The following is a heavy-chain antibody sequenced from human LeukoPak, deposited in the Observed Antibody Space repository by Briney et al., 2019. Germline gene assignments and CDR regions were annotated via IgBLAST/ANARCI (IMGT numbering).Heavy chain of an antibody. CDR2: VSGDGTKE. CDR1: GFVFNEYG. Sequence: GGSLRLSCGTSGFVFNEYGMHWVRQAPGKGLEWVAGVSGDGTKEYYVESEKGRFTISRDNSKNTLFLQMNSLRPEDTAVYYCARVRSYYGSENYIYFAYWGQGTLVTVSS. D-gene: IGHD3-10*01. CDR3: ARVRSYYGSENYIYFAY. J-gene: IGHJ4*02. V-gene: IGHV3-30*03.